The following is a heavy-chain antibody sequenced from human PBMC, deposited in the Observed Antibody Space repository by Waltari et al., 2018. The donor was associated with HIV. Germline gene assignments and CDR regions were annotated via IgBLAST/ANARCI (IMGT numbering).Heavy chain of an antibody. V-gene: IGHV3-48*03. J-gene: IGHJ3*02. CDR1: GFTFSTHE. Sequence: EVQLVESGGGLVQPGGSLRLSCAASGFTFSTHEINRVPQAPGKGLEWVSYISSSGSTIYYADSVKGRFTISRDNAKNSLSLQMNSLRAEDTAVYYCASDAYGSGSYYNPDAFDIWGQGTMVTVSS. CDR2: ISSSGSTI. D-gene: IGHD3-10*01. CDR3: ASDAYGSGSYYNPDAFDI.